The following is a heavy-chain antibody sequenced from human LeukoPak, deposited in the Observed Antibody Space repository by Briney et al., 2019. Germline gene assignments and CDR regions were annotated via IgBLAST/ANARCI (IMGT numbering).Heavy chain of an antibody. CDR1: GFIFSSYG. D-gene: IGHD2-2*01. CDR2: ISGRGGST. CDR3: AKDTVVVEAATGVSLNY. Sequence: GGSLRLSCAASGFIFSSYGMGWVRQAPGKGLEWVSSISGRGGSTFYADSVKGRFTISRDNSKTTLYLQMNSLRAEDTAVYYCAKDTVVVEAATGVSLNYWGQGTLVTVSS. J-gene: IGHJ4*02. V-gene: IGHV3-23*01.